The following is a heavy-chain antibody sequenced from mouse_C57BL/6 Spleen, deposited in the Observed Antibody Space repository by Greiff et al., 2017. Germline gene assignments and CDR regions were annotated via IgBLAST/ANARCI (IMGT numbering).Heavy chain of an antibody. J-gene: IGHJ2*01. Sequence: VQLQQPGAELVKPGASVKLSCKASGYTFTSYWMHWVKQRPGQGLEWIGRIYPSDGYTNYNQKFKGKATLTVDTSSSTAYMQLSSLTSEDSAVYYCARDYDYRRCDYWGQGTTLTVSS. D-gene: IGHD2-4*01. CDR3: ARDYDYRRCDY. CDR2: IYPSDGYT. CDR1: GYTFTSYW. V-gene: IGHV1-50*01.